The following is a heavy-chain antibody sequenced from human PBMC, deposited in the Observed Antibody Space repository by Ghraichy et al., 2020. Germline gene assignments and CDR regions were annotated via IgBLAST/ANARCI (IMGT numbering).Heavy chain of an antibody. CDR3: AKGGNGRYDFWSGYSPMIATTLIDY. J-gene: IGHJ4*02. V-gene: IGHV3-23*01. D-gene: IGHD3-3*01. CDR2: ISGSGGST. CDR1: GFTFSSYA. Sequence: GGSLRLSCAASGFTFSSYAMSWVRQAPGKGLEWVSAISGSGGSTYYADSVKGRFTISRDNSKNTLYLQMNSLRAEDTAVYYCAKGGNGRYDFWSGYSPMIATTLIDYWGQGTLVTVSS.